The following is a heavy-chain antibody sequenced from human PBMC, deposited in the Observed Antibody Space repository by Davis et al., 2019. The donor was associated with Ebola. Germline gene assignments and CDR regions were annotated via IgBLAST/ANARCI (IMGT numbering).Heavy chain of an antibody. Sequence: GESLKISCAASGFTFSSYTMNWVRQAPGKGLEWVSSISVSSGYIYYEDSVKGRFTISRDNSKNTLYLQMNSLRAEDTAVYYCAKGKLLAAAGLGTFDYWGQGTLVTVSS. D-gene: IGHD6-13*01. V-gene: IGHV3-21*01. CDR3: AKGKLLAAAGLGTFDY. CDR1: GFTFSSYT. J-gene: IGHJ4*02. CDR2: ISVSSGYI.